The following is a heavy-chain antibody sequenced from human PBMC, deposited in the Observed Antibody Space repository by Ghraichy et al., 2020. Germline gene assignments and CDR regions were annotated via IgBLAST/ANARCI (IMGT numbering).Heavy chain of an antibody. V-gene: IGHV2-70*04. J-gene: IGHJ4*02. Sequence: SGPTLVKPTQTLTLTCTFSGFSLSTSGMRVSWIRQPPGKALEWLARIDWDDDKFYSTSLKTRLTISKDTSKNQVVLTMTNMDPVDTATYYCARINEWADYFDYWGQGTLVTVSS. D-gene: IGHD1-26*01. CDR2: IDWDDDK. CDR3: ARINEWADYFDY. CDR1: GFSLSTSGMR.